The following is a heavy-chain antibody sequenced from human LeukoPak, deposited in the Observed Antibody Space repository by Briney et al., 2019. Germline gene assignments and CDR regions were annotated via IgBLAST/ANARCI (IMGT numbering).Heavy chain of an antibody. D-gene: IGHD1-1*01. CDR1: GFTFDDYA. CDR3: ARPVWNGYFDY. V-gene: IGHV3-53*01. J-gene: IGHJ4*02. Sequence: GGSLRLSCAASGFTFDDYAMHWVRQAPGKGLEWVSVIYSGGSTYYADSVKGRFTISRDNSKNTLYLQVNSLRAEDTAVYYCARPVWNGYFDYWGQGTLVTVSS. CDR2: IYSGGST.